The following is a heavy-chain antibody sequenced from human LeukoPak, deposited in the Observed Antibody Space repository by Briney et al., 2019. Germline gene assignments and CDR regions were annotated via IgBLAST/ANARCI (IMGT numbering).Heavy chain of an antibody. CDR3: ARLGDGYNLDY. J-gene: IGHJ4*02. V-gene: IGHV4-59*08. CDR1: GGSISSYY. CDR2: IYYSGST. D-gene: IGHD5-24*01. Sequence: PSETLSLTCTVSGGSISSYYWSWIRKPPGKGLEWIGYIYYSGSTNYNPSLKSRVTISVDTSKNQFSLKLSSVTAAGTAVYYCARLGDGYNLDYWGQGTLVTVSS.